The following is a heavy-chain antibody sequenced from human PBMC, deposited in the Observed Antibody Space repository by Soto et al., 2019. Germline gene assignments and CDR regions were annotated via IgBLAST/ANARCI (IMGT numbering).Heavy chain of an antibody. Sequence: QVQLVQSGAEVKKPGSSVKVSCKASGGTFSSYAISWVRQAPGQGLEWMGGIIPIFGTANYAQKFQGRVTITADESTSTAYMELSSPRSEDTAVYYCAVAGYSGFWAVGHYGMDVWGQGTTVTVSS. CDR3: AVAGYSGFWAVGHYGMDV. J-gene: IGHJ6*02. CDR2: IIPIFGTA. CDR1: GGTFSSYA. D-gene: IGHD5-12*01. V-gene: IGHV1-69*01.